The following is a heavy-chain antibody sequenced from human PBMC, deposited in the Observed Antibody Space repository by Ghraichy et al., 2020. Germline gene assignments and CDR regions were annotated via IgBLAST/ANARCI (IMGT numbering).Heavy chain of an antibody. CDR1: GGSFSGYY. V-gene: IGHV4-34*01. Sequence: SETLSLTCVVSGGSFSGYYWSWIRQPPGRGLEWIGEINYSGDTRYNPSLKSRVTISVDTSKNQFSLTLNSVTAADTGLFYCARARIVAAGRPQTTWYFDVWGPGSLVTVSS. D-gene: IGHD6-13*01. CDR3: ARARIVAAGRPQTTWYFDV. J-gene: IGHJ2*01. CDR2: INYSGDT.